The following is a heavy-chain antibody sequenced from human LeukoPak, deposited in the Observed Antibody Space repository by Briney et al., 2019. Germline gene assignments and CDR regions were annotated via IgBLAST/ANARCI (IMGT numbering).Heavy chain of an antibody. Sequence: ASVKVSCKTSGYTFISYDINWVRQATGQGLEWMGWMNPNSANTGYAQKFQGRVTMTRNTSISTAYMELSSLRSEDTAVYYCARGGYYGSGSYYNHYWGQGTLVTVSS. CDR3: ARGGYYGSGSYYNHY. CDR2: MNPNSANT. V-gene: IGHV1-8*01. CDR1: GYTFISYD. D-gene: IGHD3-10*01. J-gene: IGHJ4*02.